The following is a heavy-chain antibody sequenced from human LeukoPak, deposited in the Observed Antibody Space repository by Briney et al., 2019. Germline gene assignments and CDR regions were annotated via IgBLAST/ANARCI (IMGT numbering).Heavy chain of an antibody. Sequence: ASVKVPCKASGYTFTGYYMHWVRQAPGQGLEWMGWINPNSGGTNYAQKFQGRVTMTRDTSISTAYMELRSLRSDDTAVYYCARTYSSGWYEYYYYYYMDVWGKGTTVTISS. CDR3: ARTYSSGWYEYYYYYYMDV. D-gene: IGHD6-19*01. J-gene: IGHJ6*03. V-gene: IGHV1-2*02. CDR2: INPNSGGT. CDR1: GYTFTGYY.